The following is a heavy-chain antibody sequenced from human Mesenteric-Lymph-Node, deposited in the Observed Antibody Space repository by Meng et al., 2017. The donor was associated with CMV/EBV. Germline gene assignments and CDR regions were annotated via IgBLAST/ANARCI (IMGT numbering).Heavy chain of an antibody. CDR2: INPSGGST. CDR3: AREYCSSTSCYSVTKLGYYYYGMDV. Sequence: ASVKVSCKASGYTFTSYYMHWVRQAPGQGLEWMGIINPSGGSTSYAQKFQGRVTMTRDASTSTVYMELSSMRSEDTAVYYCAREYCSSTSCYSVTKLGYYYYGMDVWGQGTTVTVSS. J-gene: IGHJ6*02. CDR1: GYTFTSYY. V-gene: IGHV1-46*01. D-gene: IGHD2-2*02.